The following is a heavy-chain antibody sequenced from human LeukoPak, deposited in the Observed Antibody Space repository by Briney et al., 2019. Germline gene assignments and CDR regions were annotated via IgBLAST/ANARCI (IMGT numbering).Heavy chain of an antibody. J-gene: IGHJ6*03. CDR1: GGSISSGDYY. Sequence: TSETLSLTCTVSGGSISSGDYYWSWIRQPPGKGLEWIGYIYYSGSTYYNPSLKSRVTISVDTSKNQFSLKLSSVTAADTAVYYCARTYSNYGGSYYYYYMDVWGKGTTVTVSS. V-gene: IGHV4-30-4*08. D-gene: IGHD4-11*01. CDR3: ARTYSNYGGSYYYYYMDV. CDR2: IYYSGST.